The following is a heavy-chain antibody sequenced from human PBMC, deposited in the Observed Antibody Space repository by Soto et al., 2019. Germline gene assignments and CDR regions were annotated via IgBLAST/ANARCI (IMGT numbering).Heavy chain of an antibody. CDR2: IYYSGST. J-gene: IGHJ4*02. V-gene: IGHV4-39*01. CDR3: ARHVGLMLSGSYYYFDY. D-gene: IGHD3-10*01. CDR1: GGSISSSSYY. Sequence: SETLSLTCTVSGGSISSSSYYWGWIRQPPGKGLEWIGSIYYSGSTYYNPSLKSRVTISVDTSKNQFSLKLSSVTAADTAVYYCARHVGLMLSGSYYYFDYWGQGTLVTVSS.